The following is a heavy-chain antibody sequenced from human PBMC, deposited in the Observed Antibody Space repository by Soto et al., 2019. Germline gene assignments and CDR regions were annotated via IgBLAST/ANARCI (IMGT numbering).Heavy chain of an antibody. D-gene: IGHD2-15*01. J-gene: IGHJ4*02. V-gene: IGHV3-23*01. CDR3: ARDLWWYLH. CDR1: GFTFSSHA. Sequence: EVPLLESGGGLIQPGGALRLSCAASGFTFSSHAMSWVRQAPGKGLEWVSSISAGSEGAYYADSVKGRFTISRANSNNTLYLQMNGLRTEDTAVYYCARDLWWYLHWGQGTLVTVSS. CDR2: ISAGSEGA.